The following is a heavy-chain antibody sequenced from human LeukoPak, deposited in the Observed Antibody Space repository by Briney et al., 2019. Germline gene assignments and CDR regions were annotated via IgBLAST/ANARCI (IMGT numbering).Heavy chain of an antibody. J-gene: IGHJ4*02. Sequence: SETLSLTCTVSGGSISSYYWSWIRQPPGKGLEWIGYIHYSGSTNYNPSLKSRVTISVDTSKNQFSLKLSSVTAADTAVYYCASLGYYYGSAQIGAFDYWGQGTLVTVSS. CDR2: IHYSGST. CDR3: ASLGYYYGSAQIGAFDY. D-gene: IGHD3-10*01. V-gene: IGHV4-59*01. CDR1: GGSISSYY.